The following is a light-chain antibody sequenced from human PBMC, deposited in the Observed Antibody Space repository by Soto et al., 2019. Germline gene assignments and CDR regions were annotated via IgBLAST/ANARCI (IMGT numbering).Light chain of an antibody. V-gene: IGKV1-39*01. J-gene: IGKJ1*01. CDR3: PQSLRNTGT. Sequence: DIQMTQSPSSLSESAGDRVTITCRASQGISTYLNWYQQKPGKAPKLLIYAASSLQSGVPSRFSGSGSETDFTLTLNSLQTEDFSTFPCPQSLRNTGTVRQGNKVGIQ. CDR2: AAS. CDR1: QGISTY.